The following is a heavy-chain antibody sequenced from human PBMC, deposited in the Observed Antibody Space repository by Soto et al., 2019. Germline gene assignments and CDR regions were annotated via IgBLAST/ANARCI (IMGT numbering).Heavy chain of an antibody. CDR3: AKDQAYSSNWPSGPFNH. CDR2: ISYDGSNS. J-gene: IGHJ4*02. V-gene: IGHV3-30*18. Sequence: QVQLVESGGGVVQPGRSLRLSCVASRFTFSSYGLHWVRQAPGKGLEWVAVISYDGSNSYYADSVKGRFTISRDNSKNTLYLQMNSLKAKDTAVYYCAKDQAYSSNWPSGPFNHWGQGTLISVSS. CDR1: RFTFSSYG. D-gene: IGHD6-13*01.